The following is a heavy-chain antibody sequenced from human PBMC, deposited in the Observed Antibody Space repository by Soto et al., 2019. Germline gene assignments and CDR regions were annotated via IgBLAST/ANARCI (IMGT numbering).Heavy chain of an antibody. V-gene: IGHV4-30-4*01. Sequence: SETLSLTCTVSGGSISSGDYYWSWICQPPGKGLEWIGYIYYSGSTYYNPSLKSRVTISVDTSKNQFSLKLSSVTAADTAVYCCARGSYYYDSSGYHPYWGQGTLVTVSS. CDR1: GGSISSGDYY. CDR2: IYYSGST. J-gene: IGHJ4*02. CDR3: ARGSYYYDSSGYHPY. D-gene: IGHD3-22*01.